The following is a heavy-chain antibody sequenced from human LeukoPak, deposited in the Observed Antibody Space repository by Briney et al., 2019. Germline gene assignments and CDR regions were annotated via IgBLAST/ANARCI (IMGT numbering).Heavy chain of an antibody. J-gene: IGHJ4*02. CDR2: ISASGGST. D-gene: IGHD3-3*01. CDR1: GFTFRSYA. CDR3: AKDVWSGYYRYYFDY. V-gene: IGHV3-23*01. Sequence: GGSLRLSCAASGFTFRSYAMNWVRQAPGKGLEWVSAISASGGSTYYADSVKGRFTISRDNSKNTLYLQMNSLRAEDTAVYYCAKDVWSGYYRYYFDYWGQGTLVTVSP.